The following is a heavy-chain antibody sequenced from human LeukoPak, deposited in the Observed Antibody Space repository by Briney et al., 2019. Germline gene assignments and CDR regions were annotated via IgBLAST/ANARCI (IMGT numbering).Heavy chain of an antibody. V-gene: IGHV2-5*02. CDR1: GFSRSTSGVG. J-gene: IGHJ4*02. D-gene: IGHD5-18*01. Sequence: SGPTLVHPTPPLTLTCTFSGFSRSTSGVGVGWIRQPPVKALEWLALIYWDDDKRYSPSLKSRLTITKDTSKNQVVLTMTNMDPVDTATYYCAHEYGGYNYGFSHFDYWGQGTLVTVSS. CDR2: IYWDDDK. CDR3: AHEYGGYNYGFSHFDY.